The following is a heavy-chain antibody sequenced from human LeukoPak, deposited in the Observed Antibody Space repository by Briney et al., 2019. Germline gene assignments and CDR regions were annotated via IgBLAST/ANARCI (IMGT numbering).Heavy chain of an antibody. CDR3: ARGTYCSGGGCYSNWFDP. D-gene: IGHD2-15*01. CDR2: MNPNSGNT. CDR1: GYTFTSYD. J-gene: IGHJ5*02. V-gene: IGHV1-8*01. Sequence: WASVKVSCKASGYTFTSYDINWVRRATGQGLEWMGWMNPNSGNTGYAQKFQGRVTMTRNTSISTAYMELSSLRSEDTAVYYCARGTYCSGGGCYSNWFDPWGQGTLVTVSS.